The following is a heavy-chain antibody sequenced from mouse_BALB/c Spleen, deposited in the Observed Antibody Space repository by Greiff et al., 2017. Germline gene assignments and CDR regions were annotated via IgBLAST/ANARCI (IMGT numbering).Heavy chain of an antibody. CDR2: INPGSGGT. V-gene: IGHV1-54*01. CDR1: GYAFTNYL. J-gene: IGHJ1*01. D-gene: IGHD1-1*01. CDR3: AKSLQYSYGSSYRYFDV. Sequence: QVQLQQSGAELVRPGTSVKVSCKASGYAFTNYLIEWVKQRPGQGLEWIGVINPGSGGTNYNEKFKGKATLTADKSSSTAYMQLSSLTSDDSAVYFCAKSLQYSYGSSYRYFDVWGAGTTVTVSA.